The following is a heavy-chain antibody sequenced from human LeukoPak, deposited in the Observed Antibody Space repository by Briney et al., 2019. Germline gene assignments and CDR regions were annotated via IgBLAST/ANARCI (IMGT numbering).Heavy chain of an antibody. Sequence: GGFLRLSCAASGFTFSSYGMHWVRQAPGKGLEWVAVISYDGSNKYYADSVKGRFTISRDNSKNTLYLQMNSLRAEDTAVYYCAKDSGSGWAWGQGTLVTVSS. J-gene: IGHJ5*02. CDR2: ISYDGSNK. V-gene: IGHV3-30*18. CDR3: AKDSGSGWA. D-gene: IGHD6-19*01. CDR1: GFTFSSYG.